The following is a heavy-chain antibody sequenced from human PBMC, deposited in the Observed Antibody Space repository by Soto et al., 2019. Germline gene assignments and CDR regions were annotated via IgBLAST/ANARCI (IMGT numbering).Heavy chain of an antibody. Sequence: EVQLVESGGKLVQAGGSLRLSCRASGFTFSRHWMHWVRQTPGKGLVWVSRIDTEGSTTTYADSVKGSFTISRDNAKNTLYLQMNSLRAEDAAVYYCARAALIISRSNYFDSWGQGALVTVSS. CDR3: ARAALIISRSNYFDS. CDR2: IDTEGSTT. CDR1: GFTFSRHW. J-gene: IGHJ4*02. V-gene: IGHV3-74*01. D-gene: IGHD2-21*01.